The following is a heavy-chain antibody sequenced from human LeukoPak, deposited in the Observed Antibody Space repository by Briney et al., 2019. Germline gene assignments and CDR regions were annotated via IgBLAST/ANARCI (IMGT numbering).Heavy chain of an antibody. J-gene: IGHJ4*02. CDR3: AGGGYDSGSYYKGPLYYFDY. V-gene: IGHV3-30*04. D-gene: IGHD3-10*01. CDR2: IPYDGSNK. CDR1: GFTFSTYA. Sequence: PGRSLRLSCAASGFTFSTYAMHWVRQAPGKGLEWVAVIPYDGSNKYYADSVKGRFTISRENSKNRLYLQMNSLRAEDTAVYYCAGGGYDSGSYYKGPLYYFDYWGQGTLVTVSS.